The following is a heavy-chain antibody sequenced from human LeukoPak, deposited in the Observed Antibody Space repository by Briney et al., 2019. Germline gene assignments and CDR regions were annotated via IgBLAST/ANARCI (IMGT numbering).Heavy chain of an antibody. V-gene: IGHV3-7*05. D-gene: IGHD4-17*01. J-gene: IGHJ4*02. CDR2: INNDGSGT. Sequence: GGSLRLSCAASGFTFSSSWMTWVRQAPGKGLEWVANINNDGSGTYYVDSVEGRFTTSRDNAKNSLFLQMNSLRAEDTAVYYFASKAVTYYYDYWGQGTLVIVSS. CDR3: ASKAVTYYYDY. CDR1: GFTFSSSW.